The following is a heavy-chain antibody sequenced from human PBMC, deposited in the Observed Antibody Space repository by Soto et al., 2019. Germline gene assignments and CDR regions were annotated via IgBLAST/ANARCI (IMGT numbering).Heavy chain of an antibody. Sequence: QVQLVQSGAEVKKPGASVKVSCKASGYTFTDYYIHWVRQAPGQGLEWMGMINPSGGSTDYAQKCRGRVNMTRDTSTGTVYMELSSLRSEDTAVYYCARPPFPGCINAVCYPFDYWCQGTLVTVSS. CDR1: GYTFTDYY. D-gene: IGHD2-8*01. CDR3: ARPPFPGCINAVCYPFDY. CDR2: INPSGGST. V-gene: IGHV1-46*01. J-gene: IGHJ4*02.